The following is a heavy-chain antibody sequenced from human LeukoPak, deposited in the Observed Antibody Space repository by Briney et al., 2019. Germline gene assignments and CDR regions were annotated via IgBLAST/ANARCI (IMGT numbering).Heavy chain of an antibody. CDR1: GGSISSSGYY. CDR3: ARLDWWEPLGSFDY. CDR2: IYYSGST. J-gene: IGHJ4*02. Sequence: SETLSLTCTVSGGSISSSGYYWGWIRQPPGKGREWIGSIYYSGSTYYNPSLKSRVTISVDTSKNQFSLKLSSVTAADTAVYYCARLDWWEPLGSFDYWGQGTLVTVSS. V-gene: IGHV4-39*01. D-gene: IGHD1-26*01.